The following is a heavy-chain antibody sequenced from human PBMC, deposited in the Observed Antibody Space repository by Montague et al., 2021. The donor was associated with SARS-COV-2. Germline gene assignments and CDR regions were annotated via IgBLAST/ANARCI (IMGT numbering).Heavy chain of an antibody. CDR3: VRDKGYHYIIDY. CDR2: ISPDRGIT. Sequence: SLRLSCAASGFTFSNYWIQWVRQVPGKGLLWVSRISPDRGITDYADSVKSRFTISRDNADNTLYLEMSSLRAGDTALYYCVRDKGYHYIIDYWGQGILVTVSS. J-gene: IGHJ4*02. CDR1: GFTFSNYW. D-gene: IGHD3-22*01. V-gene: IGHV3-74*01.